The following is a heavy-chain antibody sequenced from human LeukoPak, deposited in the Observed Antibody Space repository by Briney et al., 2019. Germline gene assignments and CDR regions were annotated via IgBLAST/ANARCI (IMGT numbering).Heavy chain of an antibody. CDR1: GGTFSSYT. CDR3: ANIGGITMVRGVIIKEPD. D-gene: IGHD3-10*01. CDR2: IIPIPGIA. Sequence: SVKVSCKASGGTFSSYTISWVRQAPGQGLEWMGRIIPIPGIANYAQKFQGRVTITADKSTSTAYMELSSLRSEDTAVYYCANIGGITMVRGVIIKEPDWGQGTLVTVSS. V-gene: IGHV1-69*02. J-gene: IGHJ4*02.